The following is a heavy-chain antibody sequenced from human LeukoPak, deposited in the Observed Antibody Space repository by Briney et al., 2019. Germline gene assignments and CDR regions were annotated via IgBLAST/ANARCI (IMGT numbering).Heavy chain of an antibody. Sequence: PSETLSLTCTVSGGSITSGNFYWSWIRQSAGKGLGWIGRIYGSGSTNYSPSLRSRVTISTDTSKNQFSLNLTSVTATDTAVYYCARGWGSTSSNYFDPWGQGTLVTVSS. CDR2: IYGSGST. CDR3: ARGWGSTSSNYFDP. D-gene: IGHD2-2*01. J-gene: IGHJ5*02. CDR1: GGSITSGNFY. V-gene: IGHV4-61*02.